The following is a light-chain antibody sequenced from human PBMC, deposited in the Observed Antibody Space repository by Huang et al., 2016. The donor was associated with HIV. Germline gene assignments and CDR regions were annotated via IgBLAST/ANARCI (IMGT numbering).Light chain of an antibody. J-gene: IGKJ4*01. CDR3: QHYSNWPPLT. V-gene: IGKV3-15*01. Sequence: IILTQSPATLSVSPGEGATLSCRASQSIGTNLAGYQQGPGQAPRLLVYGASTRATGVPVRFSGSGSGTQFNLTLSSLQSEDFATYYCQHYSNWPPLTFGGGTKVDI. CDR2: GAS. CDR1: QSIGTN.